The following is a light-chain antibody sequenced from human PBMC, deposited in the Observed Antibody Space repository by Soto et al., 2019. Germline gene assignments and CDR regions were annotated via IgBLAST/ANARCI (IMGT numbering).Light chain of an antibody. CDR3: SSYTSSRYV. J-gene: IGLJ1*01. V-gene: IGLV2-14*01. Sequence: QSALTQPASVSGSPGQSITISCTGTSSDVGGYNYVSWYQQHPGKAPKLMIYEVSNRPSGVSNRFSGSKSGNTASLTISGPQAEDEADYYCSSYTSSRYVFGTGTKVTVL. CDR1: SSDVGGYNY. CDR2: EVS.